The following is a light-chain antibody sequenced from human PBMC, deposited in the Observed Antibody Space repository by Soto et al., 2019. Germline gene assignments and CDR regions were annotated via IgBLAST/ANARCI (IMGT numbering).Light chain of an antibody. V-gene: IGKV3-20*01. CDR3: QQYGSSPQT. CDR1: QSVSSY. J-gene: IGKJ1*01. Sequence: EMVLTQSPATLSLSPGERATLSCRASQSVSSYLAWYQQKTGQAPRLLIYDESNRATGIPDRFSGSGSGTDFNLTISSLQPEDFAVYYCQQYGSSPQTCGQGTQVDIK. CDR2: DES.